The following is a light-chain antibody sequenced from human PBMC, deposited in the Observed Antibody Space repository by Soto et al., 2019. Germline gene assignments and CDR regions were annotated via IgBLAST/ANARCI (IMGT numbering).Light chain of an antibody. CDR2: GAS. V-gene: IGKV3-20*01. J-gene: IGKJ1*01. Sequence: VLTQSPGTLSLSPGERATISCRARQSISSYYLAWYQHKPGQAPRLLMNGASSRATGIPHRFSGSGSGTDFTLTISRLEPEDCGVYYCQRYGTSLTWTFGQGTKVEIK. CDR1: QSISSYY. CDR3: QRYGTSLTWT.